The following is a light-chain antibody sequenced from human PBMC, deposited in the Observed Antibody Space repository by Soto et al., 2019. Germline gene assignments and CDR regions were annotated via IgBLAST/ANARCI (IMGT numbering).Light chain of an antibody. CDR1: QSVSSSY. V-gene: IGKV3D-20*02. Sequence: EIVLTQSPGTLSLSPGERATLSCRASQSVSSSYLAWYQQKPGQAPRLLIYGASSRATGIPDRFSGSGSGTDFTLTIGRLEPEDFAVYYCQQRSSWLTFGGGTKVDIK. CDR3: QQRSSWLT. CDR2: GAS. J-gene: IGKJ4*01.